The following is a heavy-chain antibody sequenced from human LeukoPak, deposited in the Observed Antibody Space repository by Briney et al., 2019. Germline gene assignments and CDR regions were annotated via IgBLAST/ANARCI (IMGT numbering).Heavy chain of an antibody. V-gene: IGHV1-69*06. CDR3: ARGRSSSSYYYYYYMDV. CDR1: GYTFTSYG. Sequence: SVKVSCKASGYTFTSYGISWVRQAPGQGLEWMGGIIPIFGTANYAQKFQGRVTITADKSTSTAYMELSSLRSEDTAVYYCARGRSSSSYYYYYYMDVWGKGTTVTVSS. D-gene: IGHD6-6*01. CDR2: IIPIFGTA. J-gene: IGHJ6*03.